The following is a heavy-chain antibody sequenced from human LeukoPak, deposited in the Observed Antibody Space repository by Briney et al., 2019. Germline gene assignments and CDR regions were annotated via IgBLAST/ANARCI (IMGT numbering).Heavy chain of an antibody. J-gene: IGHJ3*02. CDR3: ASGAFDI. CDR2: IYRTGST. V-gene: IGHV4-4*09. CDR1: GGSISSYY. Sequence: SETLSLTCTVSGGSISSYYWSWIRQPPGKGLEWIGYIYRTGSTFYNPSLKSRVTISVDRSKNQFSLKLTSVTVADTAVYYCASGAFDIWGQGTMVTVSS.